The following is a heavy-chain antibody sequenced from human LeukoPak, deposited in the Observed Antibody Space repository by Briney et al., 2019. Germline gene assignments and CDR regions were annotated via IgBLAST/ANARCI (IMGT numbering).Heavy chain of an antibody. CDR2: INPNSGGT. Sequence: GASVKVSCKASGYTFTGYYMHWVRQAPGQGLEWMGWINPNSGGTNYAQKFQGRVTMTRDTSISTAYMELSRLRSDDTAVYYCAREDNIFGVVPDYWGQGTLVTVSS. J-gene: IGHJ4*02. CDR3: AREDNIFGVVPDY. CDR1: GYTFTGYY. D-gene: IGHD3-3*01. V-gene: IGHV1-2*02.